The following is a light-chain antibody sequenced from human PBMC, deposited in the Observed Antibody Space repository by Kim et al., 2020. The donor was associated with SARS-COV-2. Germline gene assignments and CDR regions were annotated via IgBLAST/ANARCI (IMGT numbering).Light chain of an antibody. V-gene: IGKV1-13*01. CDR2: YAS. CDR3: CQFNNYPQIT. Sequence: SVVDIVTITCRASQGISSSFSSYHQQPPKPPHLLIYYASCLRGSVIPESSGSGCAAEVTLTISSILAEEFAADYCCQFNNYPQITFGQGTRLEIK. CDR1: QGISSS. J-gene: IGKJ5*01.